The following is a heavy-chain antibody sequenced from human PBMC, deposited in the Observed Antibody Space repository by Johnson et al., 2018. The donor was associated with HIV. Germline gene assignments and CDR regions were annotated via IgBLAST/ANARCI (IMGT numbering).Heavy chain of an antibody. CDR2: VWFDGSHK. CDR1: GFAFSSYG. Sequence: QVQLVESGGGVVQPGRSLRLSCAASGFAFSSYGMHWVRQTPGKGLEWVAVVWFDGSHKYYADSVKGRFTISRDNVKNSLYLQMNSLRAEDTAVYFCARDPSLDAFDIWGQGTMVTVAS. CDR3: ARDPSLDAFDI. V-gene: IGHV3-33*01. J-gene: IGHJ3*02.